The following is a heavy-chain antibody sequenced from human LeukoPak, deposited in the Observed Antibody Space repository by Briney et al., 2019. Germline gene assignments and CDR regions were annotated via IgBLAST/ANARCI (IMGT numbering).Heavy chain of an antibody. CDR2: IIPIFGTA. J-gene: IGHJ4*02. CDR1: GGTFSSYA. V-gene: IGHV1-69*05. Sequence: SVKVSCKASGGTFSSYAISWVRQAPGQGLEWMGGIIPIFGTANYAQKFQGRVTITTDESTSTAYMELSSLRSEDTAVYYCARYGNYDILTGFQATYYFDYWGQGTLVTVSS. CDR3: ARYGNYDILTGFQATYYFDY. D-gene: IGHD3-9*01.